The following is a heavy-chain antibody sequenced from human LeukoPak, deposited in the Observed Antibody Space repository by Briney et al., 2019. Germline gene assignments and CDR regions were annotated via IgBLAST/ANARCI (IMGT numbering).Heavy chain of an antibody. CDR3: ARVVAAAGPFDY. J-gene: IGHJ4*02. CDR2: INHSGST. D-gene: IGHD6-13*01. V-gene: IGHV4-34*01. CDR1: GGSFSGYY. Sequence: SETLSLTCAVYGGSFSGYYWSWFRQPPGKGLEWIGEINHSGSTNYNPSLKSRVTISVDTSKNQFSLKLSSVTAADTAVYYCARVVAAAGPFDYWGQGTLVTVSS.